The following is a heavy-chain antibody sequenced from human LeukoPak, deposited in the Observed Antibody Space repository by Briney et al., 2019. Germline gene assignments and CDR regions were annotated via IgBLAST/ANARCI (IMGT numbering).Heavy chain of an antibody. CDR2: IRYDGSNK. CDR1: GFTFSSYG. Sequence: SGGSLRLSCAASGFTFSSYGMHWVRQAPGKGLEWVAFIRYDGSNKYYADSVKGRFTISRDNSKNTLYLQMNSLRAEDTAVYYCAKLGDYYSSGRPAPKYFHYRGEGTLVTVSS. V-gene: IGHV3-30*02. CDR3: AKLGDYYSSGRPAPKYFHY. D-gene: IGHD3-10*01. J-gene: IGHJ4*02.